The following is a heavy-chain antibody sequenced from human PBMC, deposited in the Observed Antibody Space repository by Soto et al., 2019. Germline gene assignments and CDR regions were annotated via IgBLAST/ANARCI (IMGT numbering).Heavy chain of an antibody. V-gene: IGHV3-9*01. CDR1: GFTFDDYA. D-gene: IGHD6-13*01. J-gene: IGHJ4*02. Sequence: PGGSLRLSCAASGFTFDDYAMHWVRQAPGKGLEWVSGISWNSGSIGYADSVKGRFTISRDNAKNSLYLQMNSLRAEDTALYYCAKDHSSSWIGPYFDYWGQGTLVTVSS. CDR2: ISWNSGSI. CDR3: AKDHSSSWIGPYFDY.